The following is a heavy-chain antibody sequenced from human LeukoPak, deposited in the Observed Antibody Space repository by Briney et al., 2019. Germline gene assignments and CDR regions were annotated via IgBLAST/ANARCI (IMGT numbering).Heavy chain of an antibody. D-gene: IGHD5-18*01. V-gene: IGHV4-39*07. CDR3: ARGDTAMVTGMTTRFDY. Sequence: SETLSLTCTVSGGSISSSSYYWGWIRQPPGRGLEWIGSIYYSGSTYYNPSLKSRVTISVDTSKNQFSLKLSSVTAADTAVYYCARGDTAMVTGMTTRFDYWGQGTLVTVSS. CDR2: IYYSGST. CDR1: GGSISSSSYY. J-gene: IGHJ4*02.